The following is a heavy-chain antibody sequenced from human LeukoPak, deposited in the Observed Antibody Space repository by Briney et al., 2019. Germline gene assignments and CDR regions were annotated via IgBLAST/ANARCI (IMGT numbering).Heavy chain of an antibody. D-gene: IGHD2-2*02. CDR1: GGTFSSYA. CDR3: ASSGHLGYCSSTSCYTDY. Sequence: ASVKVSCKASGGTFSSYAISWVRQAPGQGLEWMGGIIPIFGTANYAQKLQGRVTITADESTSTAYMEPSSLRSEDTAVYYCASSGHLGYCSSTSCYTDYWGQGTLVTVSS. J-gene: IGHJ4*02. V-gene: IGHV1-69*01. CDR2: IIPIFGTA.